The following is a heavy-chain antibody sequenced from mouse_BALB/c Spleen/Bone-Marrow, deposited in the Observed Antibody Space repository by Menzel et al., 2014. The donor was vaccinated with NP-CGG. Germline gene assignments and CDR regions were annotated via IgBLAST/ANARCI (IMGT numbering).Heavy chain of an antibody. CDR1: GFNIKDTY. CDR3: AYYRYDEGGFAF. J-gene: IGHJ3*01. D-gene: IGHD2-14*01. Sequence: VQLQQSGAELVKPGASVKLSCTASGFNIKDTYMHWVKQRPEQGLEWIVGIDPANGNTKYDPKFQGKATITADTSSNTAYLQLSSLTSGDTAVYYCAYYRYDEGGFAFWGQGTLVTVSA. CDR2: IDPANGNT. V-gene: IGHV14-3*02.